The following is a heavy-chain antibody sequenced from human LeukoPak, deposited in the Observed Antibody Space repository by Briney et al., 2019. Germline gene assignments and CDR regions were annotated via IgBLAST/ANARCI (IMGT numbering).Heavy chain of an antibody. Sequence: SSVQVSCKASGFSFSSSSMQWARQARGRRLEWIGWLAVGSGNTNYAQKFQGRVTITRDMSTSTAYMELSSLRSEDTALYYCAAVFGSGYYYYFDYWGQGSLVTVSS. J-gene: IGHJ4*02. D-gene: IGHD3-22*01. CDR3: AAVFGSGYYYYFDY. CDR2: LAVGSGNT. CDR1: GFSFSSSS. V-gene: IGHV1-58*02.